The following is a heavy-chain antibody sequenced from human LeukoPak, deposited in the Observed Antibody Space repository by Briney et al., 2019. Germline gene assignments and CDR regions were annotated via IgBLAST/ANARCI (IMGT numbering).Heavy chain of an antibody. CDR1: GFTFSSYD. CDR2: ISGRGGST. CDR3: AKGPLSTSCLPFDY. D-gene: IGHD2-2*01. J-gene: IGHJ4*02. Sequence: GGSLRLSCAASGFTFSSYDMSWVRQAPGKGLEWVSAISGRGGSTYYADSVKGRFTISRDNSKNTLYLQMNSLRAEDTAVYYCAKGPLSTSCLPFDYWGQGTLVTVSS. V-gene: IGHV3-23*01.